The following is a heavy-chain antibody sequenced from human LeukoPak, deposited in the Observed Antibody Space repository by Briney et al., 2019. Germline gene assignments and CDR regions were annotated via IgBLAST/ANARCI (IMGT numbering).Heavy chain of an antibody. D-gene: IGHD3-10*01. J-gene: IGHJ4*02. CDR1: GFTFSSYG. Sequence: PGGSLRLSCAASGFTFSSYGMHWVRQAPGKGLEWVAFIRYDGSNKYYADSVKGRFTISRDNSKNTLYLQMNSLRAEDTAVYYCAKDNFGYYYGSGSPSYYFDYWGQGTLVTVSS. V-gene: IGHV3-30*02. CDR3: AKDNFGYYYGSGSPSYYFDY. CDR2: IRYDGSNK.